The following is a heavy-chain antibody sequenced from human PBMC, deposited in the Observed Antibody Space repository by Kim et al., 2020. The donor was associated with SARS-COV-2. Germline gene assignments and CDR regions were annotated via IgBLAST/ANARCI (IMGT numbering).Heavy chain of an antibody. Sequence: SETLSLTCAVYGGSFSGYYWSWIRQPPGKGLEWIGEINHSGSTNYNPSLKSRVTISVDTSKNQFSLKLSSVTAADTAVYYCARGRDYYDFWTRRPYYYYGMDVWGQGTTVTVSS. CDR1: GGSFSGYY. CDR2: INHSGST. CDR3: ARGRDYYDFWTRRPYYYYGMDV. D-gene: IGHD3-3*01. V-gene: IGHV4-34*01. J-gene: IGHJ6*02.